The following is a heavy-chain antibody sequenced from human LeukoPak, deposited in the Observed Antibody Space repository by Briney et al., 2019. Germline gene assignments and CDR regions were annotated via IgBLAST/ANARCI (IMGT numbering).Heavy chain of an antibody. D-gene: IGHD1-1*01. CDR1: GCSISSYY. CDR3: ARVGPLRWTFDP. J-gene: IGHJ5*02. Sequence: PSDTLSLTCTISGCSISSYYLSWIRQPPGKGLEWIGYIYYSGSTNYNPSLKRRVTIPVHPPKIQFSLKLGSVPPADTAVYYCARVGPLRWTFDPWGQGTLVSVS. CDR2: IYYSGST. V-gene: IGHV4-59*12.